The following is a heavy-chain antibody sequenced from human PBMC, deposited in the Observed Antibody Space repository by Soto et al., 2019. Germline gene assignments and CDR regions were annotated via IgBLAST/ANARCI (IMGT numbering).Heavy chain of an antibody. D-gene: IGHD3-22*01. CDR3: AKERDNTGYPLDY. CDR1: GFSFSHYG. V-gene: IGHV3-30*18. Sequence: QVQLVESGGGVVQPGRSLRLSCAASGFSFSHYGMHWVRQAPGRGLEWVAVISYDGNNRYYLDSVKGRFTISRDNPKNTLFLQMYSLRGEDTAVYYCAKERDNTGYPLDYWGQGTLVTVSS. CDR2: ISYDGNNR. J-gene: IGHJ4*02.